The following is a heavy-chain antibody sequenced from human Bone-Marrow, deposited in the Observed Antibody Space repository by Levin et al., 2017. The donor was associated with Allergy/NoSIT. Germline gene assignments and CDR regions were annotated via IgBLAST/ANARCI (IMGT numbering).Heavy chain of an antibody. J-gene: IGHJ4*02. V-gene: IGHV3-53*01. Sequence: GGSLRLSCEVSGVTVGNNYMSWVRQAPGKGLEWVSHIYSGGSTNYADSVRGRFTISRDNSKNTLYLQINNLRVEDTAVYYCARDPGGGGYWGQGTLVTVSS. D-gene: IGHD1-1*01. CDR3: ARDPGGGGY. CDR2: IYSGGST. CDR1: GVTVGNNY.